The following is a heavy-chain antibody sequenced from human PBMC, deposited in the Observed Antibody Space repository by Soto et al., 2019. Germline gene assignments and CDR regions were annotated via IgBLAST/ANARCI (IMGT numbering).Heavy chain of an antibody. Sequence: EVQLVESGGGLVQPGRSLRLSCAASGFTFDDYAMHWVRQAPGKGLEWVSGISWNSGSIGYADSVKGRFTISRDNAKNSLDLQMNSLRAEDTALYYCAKTIWFGELFQPFDYWGQGTLVTVSS. CDR1: GFTFDDYA. CDR2: ISWNSGSI. V-gene: IGHV3-9*01. D-gene: IGHD3-10*01. CDR3: AKTIWFGELFQPFDY. J-gene: IGHJ4*02.